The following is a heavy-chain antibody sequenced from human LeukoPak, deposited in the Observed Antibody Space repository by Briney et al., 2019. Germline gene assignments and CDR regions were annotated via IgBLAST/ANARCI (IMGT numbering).Heavy chain of an antibody. CDR2: SYPGDADT. J-gene: IGHJ4*02. CDR1: GSRFTSYW. Sequence: GAPLKISCKSPGSRFTSYWISGVRQMPEKGLEWMGSSYPGDADTRYSRCFQAQLTISADKSISTAYLQWSSLKASDTAMYYCARVVPAAQNDYWGQGTLVTVSS. CDR3: ARVVPAAQNDY. D-gene: IGHD2-2*01. V-gene: IGHV5-51*01.